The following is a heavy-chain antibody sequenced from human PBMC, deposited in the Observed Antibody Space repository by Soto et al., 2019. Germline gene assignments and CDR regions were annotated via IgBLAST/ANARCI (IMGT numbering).Heavy chain of an antibody. D-gene: IGHD1-7*01. Sequence: GGSLRLSCAASGFAFNYYAMHWVRQAPGKGLEWVAVVSYDGSTRYYSDPVKGRFTISRDNSANSVYLQMNSLRAGDTAVYYCAKDWNYLGYFDHWGQGVLVTVSS. V-gene: IGHV3-30*14. J-gene: IGHJ4*02. CDR1: GFAFNYYA. CDR2: VSYDGSTR. CDR3: AKDWNYLGYFDH.